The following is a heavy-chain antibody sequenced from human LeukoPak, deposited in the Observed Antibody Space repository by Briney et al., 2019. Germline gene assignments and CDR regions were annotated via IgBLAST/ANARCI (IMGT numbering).Heavy chain of an antibody. D-gene: IGHD3-22*01. V-gene: IGHV4-38-2*02. CDR3: ARDQGNYYDSSGYYSNPFDY. CDR2: IYHSGST. J-gene: IGHJ4*02. CDR1: GYSISSGYY. Sequence: SETLSLTCTVSGYSISSGYYWGWIRQPPGKGLEWIGSIYHSGSTYYNPSLKSRVTISVDTSKNQFSLKLSSVTAADTAVYYCARDQGNYYDSSGYYSNPFDYWGQGTLVTVSS.